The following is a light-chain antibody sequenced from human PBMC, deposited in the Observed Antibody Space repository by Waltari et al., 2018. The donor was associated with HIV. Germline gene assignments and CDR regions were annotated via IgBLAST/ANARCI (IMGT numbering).Light chain of an antibody. J-gene: IGKJ1*01. Sequence: EIVLTQSPGTLSLSPGERATLSCRASQSVTNNHLAWSQHKPGQTPRLLIYGASSRATGMPDRFSGNGSGTDFTLTISRLEPEDFAVYYCHQYGSTPRTFGQGTRVEIK. V-gene: IGKV3-20*01. CDR1: QSVTNNH. CDR2: GAS. CDR3: HQYGSTPRT.